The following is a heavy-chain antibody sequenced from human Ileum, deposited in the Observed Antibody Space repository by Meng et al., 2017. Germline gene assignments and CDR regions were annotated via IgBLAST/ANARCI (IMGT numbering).Heavy chain of an antibody. CDR1: GFIFSGYW. V-gene: IGHV3-7*01. CDR2: IRQDGSEE. J-gene: IGHJ1*01. CDR3: ARDQGSYGNFQH. Sequence: GQVVGSGGGLVQPGGSLRLFCAGSGFIFSGYWMNWVRQAPGKGLEWVANIRQDGSEEHYVDSVKGRFTISRDNAKNSLYLQMNSLRDEDTAVYYCARDQGSYGNFQHWGQGTLVTVSS. D-gene: IGHD3-16*01.